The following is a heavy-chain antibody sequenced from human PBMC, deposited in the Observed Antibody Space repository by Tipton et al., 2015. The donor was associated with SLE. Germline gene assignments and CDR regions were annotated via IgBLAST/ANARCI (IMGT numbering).Heavy chain of an antibody. CDR3: ARADYNLPTYPHPFDY. Sequence: LRLSCTVSGGSSSGYHWSWIRQPPGKGLEWIGYIHSSGLTNFNPSLKSRVAMSVDTSRNQFSLSLTSVTAADTAVYFCARADYNLPTYPHPFDYWGQGTLVTVSS. CDR2: IHSSGLT. V-gene: IGHV4-59*13. CDR1: GGSSSGYH. J-gene: IGHJ4*02. D-gene: IGHD4/OR15-4a*01.